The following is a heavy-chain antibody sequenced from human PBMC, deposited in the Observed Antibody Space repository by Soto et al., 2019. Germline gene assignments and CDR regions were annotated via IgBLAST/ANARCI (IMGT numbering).Heavy chain of an antibody. CDR1: GGTFSSYA. CDR3: ASEYYGVTEGPRTLDS. V-gene: IGHV1-69*12. J-gene: IGHJ4*02. Sequence: QVKLMQSGAEVKKPGSSVKVSCKASGGTFSSYAISWVRQAPGQGLEWMGGVVPIFGAADYVQKFQSRVSMTAGETMTTAYVKNSSFLQKDNVADYCASEYYGVTEGPRTLDSWGQGTLVTVSS. D-gene: IGHD3-3*01. CDR2: VVPIFGAA.